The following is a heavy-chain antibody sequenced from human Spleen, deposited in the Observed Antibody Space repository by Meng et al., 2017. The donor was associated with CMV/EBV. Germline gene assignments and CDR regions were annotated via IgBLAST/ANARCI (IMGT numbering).Heavy chain of an antibody. CDR2: IYHSGST. CDR1: GDSVTSGSYY. Sequence: SETLSLTCTVSGDSVTSGSYYWSWIRQPPGKGLEWIGSIYHSGSTYYNPSLKSRVTISVDTSKNQFSLKLISVTAADTAVYYCVRVATSYDFWSDYPTNHFYYFDYWGQGTLVTVSS. J-gene: IGHJ4*02. V-gene: IGHV4-39*07. D-gene: IGHD3-3*01. CDR3: VRVATSYDFWSDYPTNHFYYFDY.